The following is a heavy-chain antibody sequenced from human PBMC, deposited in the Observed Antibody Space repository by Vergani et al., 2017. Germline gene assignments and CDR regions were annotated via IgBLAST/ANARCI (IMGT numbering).Heavy chain of an antibody. J-gene: IGHJ2*01. CDR1: GDSIISRSYY. CDR2: IYNSGNG. Sequence: QMQLQESGPGLEKASETLSLTCTVSGDSIISRSYYWGWIRQPPGKGLEWIGSIYNSGNGDSSSSLKSRVTISADTAKNQFSLRLTTVTAADTAVYYCASGKYYSDSTSHFRGRYFDVWGRGTLGTVPS. D-gene: IGHD3-16*01. V-gene: IGHV4-39*01. CDR3: ASGKYYSDSTSHFRGRYFDV.